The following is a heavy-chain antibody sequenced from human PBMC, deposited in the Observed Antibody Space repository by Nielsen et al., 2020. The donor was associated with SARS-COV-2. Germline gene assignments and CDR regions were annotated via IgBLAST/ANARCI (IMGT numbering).Heavy chain of an antibody. Sequence: GGSLRLSCAASGFNFNNYAMTWVRQAPGKGLEWVSPFGVPRPNTYYADSVKGRFTISRDNSKNTLYLQMDSLRADDTAVYYCARNEAAPGMETNWYDHWGQGTPVTVSS. CDR3: ARNEAAPGMETNWYDH. V-gene: IGHV3-23*01. CDR2: FGVPRPNT. CDR1: GFNFNNYA. J-gene: IGHJ5*02. D-gene: IGHD6-13*01.